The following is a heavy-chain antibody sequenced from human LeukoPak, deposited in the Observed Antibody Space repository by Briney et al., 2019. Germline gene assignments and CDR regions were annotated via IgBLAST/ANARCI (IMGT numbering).Heavy chain of an antibody. CDR1: GYTFTSYY. CDR3: ARDLRITMVRGVVLDY. CDR2: INPSGGST. D-gene: IGHD3-10*01. V-gene: IGHV1-46*01. Sequence: ASVKVSCKASGYTFTSYYMHWVRQAPGQGLEWMVIINPSGGSTSYAQKFQGRVTMTRDTSTSTVYMELSSLRSEDTAVYYCARDLRITMVRGVVLDYWGQGTLVTVSS. J-gene: IGHJ4*02.